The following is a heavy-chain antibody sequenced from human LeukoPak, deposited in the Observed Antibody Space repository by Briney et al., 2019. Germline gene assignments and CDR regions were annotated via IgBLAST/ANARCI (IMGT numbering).Heavy chain of an antibody. CDR1: GVSISSGHYY. Sequence: PSETLSLTCTVSGVSISSGHYYWASIRQPPGRGLECIASVLYSGSTYYDPSFNGRVTLSVDTSKNQFSLRLSSVTAADTAIYYCARHTIDTTLGGVPDYFDAWGQGTPVTVSS. CDR3: ARHTIDTTLGGVPDYFDA. CDR2: VLYSGST. D-gene: IGHD3-16*01. V-gene: IGHV4-39*07. J-gene: IGHJ5*02.